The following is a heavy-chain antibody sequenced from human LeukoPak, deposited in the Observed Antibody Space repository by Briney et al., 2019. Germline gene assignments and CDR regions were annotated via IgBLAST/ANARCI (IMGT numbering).Heavy chain of an antibody. Sequence: SETLSLTCTVSGGSISGYFWSWIRQPPGKGLEWIGYMDNSGTTNYSPSLKSRVFMSVDTSKKQFSLKVTSVTAADSAVYYCARSSLSGELFYWGQGTLVTVSS. J-gene: IGHJ4*02. CDR1: GGSISGYF. V-gene: IGHV4-59*01. D-gene: IGHD3-10*01. CDR3: ARSSLSGELFY. CDR2: MDNSGTT.